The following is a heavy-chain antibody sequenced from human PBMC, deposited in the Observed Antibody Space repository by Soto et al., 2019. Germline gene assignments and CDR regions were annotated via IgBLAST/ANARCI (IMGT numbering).Heavy chain of an antibody. CDR1: GFTFSSYS. Sequence: EVQLVESGGGLVKPGGSLRLSCAASGFTFSSYSMNWVRQAPGKGLEWVSSISSSSSYIYYADSVKGRFTISRDNAKNSLYLQMNSLGAEDTAVYYCARIMITFGGVIGRFDYWGQGTLVTVSS. CDR2: ISSSSSYI. J-gene: IGHJ4*02. D-gene: IGHD3-16*02. CDR3: ARIMITFGGVIGRFDY. V-gene: IGHV3-21*01.